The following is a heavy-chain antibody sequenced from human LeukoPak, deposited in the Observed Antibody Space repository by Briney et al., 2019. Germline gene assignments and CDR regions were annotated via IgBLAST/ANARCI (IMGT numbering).Heavy chain of an antibody. V-gene: IGHV4-4*07. CDR1: GGSISSYY. D-gene: IGHD1-14*01. Sequence: SETLSLTCTASGGSISSYYRSWIRQPAGKGLEWIGRIYTSGSTNYNPSLKSRVTISVDKSKNQFSLKLSSVTAADTAVYYCARASPDHTSYYYYYYMDVWGKGTTVTVSS. J-gene: IGHJ6*03. CDR2: IYTSGST. CDR3: ARASPDHTSYYYYYYMDV.